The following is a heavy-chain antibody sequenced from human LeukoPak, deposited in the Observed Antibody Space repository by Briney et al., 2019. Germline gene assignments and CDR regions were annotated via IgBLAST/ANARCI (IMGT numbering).Heavy chain of an antibody. CDR3: ARDYSNYVSGWFDP. CDR2: IYHSGGT. Sequence: PSETLSLTCTVSGYSISSGYYWGWIRQPPGKGLEWIGSIYHSGGTYHNPSLKSRVTISVDTSKNQFSLKLNSVTAADTAVYFCARDYSNYVSGWFDPWGQGTLVTVSS. V-gene: IGHV4-38-2*02. J-gene: IGHJ5*02. D-gene: IGHD4-11*01. CDR1: GYSISSGYY.